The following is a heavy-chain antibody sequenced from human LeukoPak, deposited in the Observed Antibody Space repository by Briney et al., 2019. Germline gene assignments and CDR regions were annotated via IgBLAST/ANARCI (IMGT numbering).Heavy chain of an antibody. J-gene: IGHJ5*02. CDR1: GFTFSSYS. D-gene: IGHD5-18*01. CDR2: ISSSSSTI. V-gene: IGHV3-48*01. Sequence: GGSLRLSCAASGFTFSSYSMNWVRQAPGKGLEWVSYISSSSSTIYYADSVKGRFTISRDSAKNSLYLQMNSLRAEDTAVYYCARAGYSYGYNWFDPWGQGTLVTVSS. CDR3: ARAGYSYGYNWFDP.